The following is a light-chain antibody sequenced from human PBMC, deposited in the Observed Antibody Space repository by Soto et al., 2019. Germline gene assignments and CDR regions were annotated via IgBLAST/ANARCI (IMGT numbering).Light chain of an antibody. CDR1: QSISSW. CDR2: DAS. CDR3: QQYNSYPWT. V-gene: IGKV1-5*01. J-gene: IGKJ1*01. Sequence: DIQMTQSPSTLSASVGDRVTITCRASQSISSWLAWYQQKPGKAPKLRIYDASSLESGVPSRFSGSGSWTEFTLTISSLQPDDFATDYCQQYNSYPWTFGQGTKVEIK.